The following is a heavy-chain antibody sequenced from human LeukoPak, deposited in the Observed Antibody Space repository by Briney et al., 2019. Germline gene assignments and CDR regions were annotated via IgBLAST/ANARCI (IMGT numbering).Heavy chain of an antibody. Sequence: ASVKVSCKASGYTFTSYDINWVRQATGQGREWMGWMNPNSGNTGYAQKFQGRVTMTRNTSISTAYMELSRLRSEDTAVYYCASGRVNYDILTGYYRSPLFDYWGQGTLVTVSS. CDR2: MNPNSGNT. CDR1: GYTFTSYD. CDR3: ASGRVNYDILTGYYRSPLFDY. J-gene: IGHJ4*02. V-gene: IGHV1-8*01. D-gene: IGHD3-9*01.